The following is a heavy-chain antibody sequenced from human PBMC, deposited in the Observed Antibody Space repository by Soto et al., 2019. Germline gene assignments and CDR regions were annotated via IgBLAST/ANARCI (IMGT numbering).Heavy chain of an antibody. D-gene: IGHD3-10*01. CDR1: GYTFTGYY. CDR2: INPNSGGT. J-gene: IGHJ6*02. CDR3: ARALRGKVRGVIYYYYYGMDV. Sequence: ASVKVSCKASGYTFTGYYMHWVRQAPGQGLEWMGWINPNSGGTNYAQKFQGRVTMTRDTSISTAYMELSRLRSDDTAVYYCARALRGKVRGVIYYYYYGMDVWGQETTVTVSS. V-gene: IGHV1-2*02.